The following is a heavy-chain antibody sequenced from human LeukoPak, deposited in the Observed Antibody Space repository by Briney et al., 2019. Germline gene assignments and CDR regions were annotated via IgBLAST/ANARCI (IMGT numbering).Heavy chain of an antibody. CDR1: GGSISNYY. V-gene: IGHV4-4*07. Sequence: PSETLSLTCTVSGGSISNYYCSWIRQSAGKRLEWIGRIYISGSTNYNPSLKSRVTMSVDTSKNQFSLKLSSVTAADTALYYCARGNYCSGGSCSVFYFDYWGQGTLVTVSS. CDR2: IYISGST. J-gene: IGHJ4*02. D-gene: IGHD2-15*01. CDR3: ARGNYCSGGSCSVFYFDY.